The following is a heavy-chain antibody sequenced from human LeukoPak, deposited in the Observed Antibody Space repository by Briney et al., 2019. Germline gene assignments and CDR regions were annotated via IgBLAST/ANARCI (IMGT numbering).Heavy chain of an antibody. CDR2: ISGSGGST. J-gene: IGHJ5*02. V-gene: IGHV3-23*01. Sequence: GGSLRLSCAASGFTFSSYAMSWVRQAPGKGLEWVSAISGSGGSTYYADSVKGRFTISRDNSKNTLYLQMNSLRVEDTAVYYCAKEAEYDSSGWYEPGWFDPWGQGTLVTVSS. D-gene: IGHD6-13*01. CDR3: AKEAEYDSSGWYEPGWFDP. CDR1: GFTFSSYA.